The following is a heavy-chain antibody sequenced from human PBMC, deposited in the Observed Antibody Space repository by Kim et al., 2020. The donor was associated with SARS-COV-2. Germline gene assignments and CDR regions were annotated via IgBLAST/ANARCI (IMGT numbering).Heavy chain of an antibody. Sequence: GGSLRLSCAASGFTFTSYVMTWVRQAPGKGLEWVSAISASGGSTYYADSVKGRFTISRDNSKNTLYLQMNGQRAEDTAVDYCSKGAEFLFHFDYCGQG. CDR1: GFTFTSYV. V-gene: IGHV3-23*01. J-gene: IGHJ4*02. D-gene: IGHD3-10*01. CDR2: ISASGGST. CDR3: SKGAEFLFHFDY.